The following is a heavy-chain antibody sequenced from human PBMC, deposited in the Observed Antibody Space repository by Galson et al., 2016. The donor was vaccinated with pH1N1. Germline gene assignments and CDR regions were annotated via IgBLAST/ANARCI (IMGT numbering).Heavy chain of an antibody. J-gene: IGHJ2*01. D-gene: IGHD3-10*01. CDR2: ITSSSRTI. CDR3: AKTVTHAHYQFDL. V-gene: IGHV3-48*04. Sequence: SLRLSCAVSGFTFGSYAMNWVRQAPGKGLEWLAYITSSSRTIHYTDSVKGRFTISRDNARNSLFLQMNSVRVDDTAVYFCAKTVTHAHYQFDLWGRGTPVTVSS. CDR1: GFTFGSYA.